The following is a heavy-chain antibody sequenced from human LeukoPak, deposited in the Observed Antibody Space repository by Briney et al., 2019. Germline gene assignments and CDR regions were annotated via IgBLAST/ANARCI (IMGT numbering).Heavy chain of an antibody. Sequence: GASVKVSCKASGYTFTRYYMHWVRQAPGQGLEWMGWINPNNGGTNYAHKFQGWVTMTRDTSISTAYMELSRLRSDDTAVYYCARGYCSGGSCYFEGFDYWGQGTLVSVS. CDR1: GYTFTRYY. J-gene: IGHJ4*02. CDR3: ARGYCSGGSCYFEGFDY. D-gene: IGHD2-15*01. V-gene: IGHV1-2*04. CDR2: INPNNGGT.